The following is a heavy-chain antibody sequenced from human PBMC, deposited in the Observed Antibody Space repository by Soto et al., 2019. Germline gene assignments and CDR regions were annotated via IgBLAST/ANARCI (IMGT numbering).Heavy chain of an antibody. CDR3: AKDGRGSGSNYNSFGD. Sequence: EVQLVESGGGLIQPGGSLKLSCAASGFTVGNNYMSWVRQAPGKGLEWVSLIYSTGTTKYADSVKGRFTVSRDNAKNTLYLQMNSLRAEDTAVYYCAKDGRGSGSNYNSFGDWGQGTLVTVSS. V-gene: IGHV3-53*01. CDR2: IYSTGTT. J-gene: IGHJ4*02. D-gene: IGHD3-10*01. CDR1: GFTVGNNY.